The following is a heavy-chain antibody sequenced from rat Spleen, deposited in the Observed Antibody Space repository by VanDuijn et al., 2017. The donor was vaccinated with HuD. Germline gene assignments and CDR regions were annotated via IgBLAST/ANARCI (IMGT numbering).Heavy chain of an antibody. D-gene: IGHD5-1*01. CDR1: GFTFSDYN. J-gene: IGHJ1*01. Sequence: EVKLVESGGGLVQPGRSLKLSCAASGFTFSDYNMAWVRQSPKKGLEWVATIIYDGTRTFYRDSVKGRFTVSRDNAKNTLYLQMDSLRSEDTATYYCATENWDPYYWYFDFWGPGTMVTVSS. CDR3: ATENWDPYYWYFDF. V-gene: IGHV5S10*01. CDR2: IIYDGTRT.